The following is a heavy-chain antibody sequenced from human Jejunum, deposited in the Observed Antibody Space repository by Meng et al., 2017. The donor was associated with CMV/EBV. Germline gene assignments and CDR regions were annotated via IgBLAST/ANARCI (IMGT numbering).Heavy chain of an antibody. Sequence: GYIFTTNWIGWVRQMPGKGLEWIGIIYPGDSDTRYSPSFQGQVTISADKSISTAYLQWSSLKASDTAMYYCARISQITILDYSDYWGQGTLVTVSS. D-gene: IGHD3-3*01. CDR1: GYIFTTNW. J-gene: IGHJ4*02. V-gene: IGHV5-51*01. CDR2: IYPGDSDT. CDR3: ARISQITILDYSDY.